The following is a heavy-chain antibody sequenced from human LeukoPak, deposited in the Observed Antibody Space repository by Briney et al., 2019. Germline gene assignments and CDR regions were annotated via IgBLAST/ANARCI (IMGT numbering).Heavy chain of an antibody. D-gene: IGHD1-14*01. Sequence: GGSLRLSCAASGFTVSSNYMSWVRQAPGKGLEWVSVIYSGGSTYYADSVKGRLTISRDNSKNTLYLQMNSLRAEDTAVYYCARESEEPDNDYWGQGTLATVSS. CDR1: GFTVSSNY. V-gene: IGHV3-66*01. CDR3: ARESEEPDNDY. CDR2: IYSGGST. J-gene: IGHJ4*02.